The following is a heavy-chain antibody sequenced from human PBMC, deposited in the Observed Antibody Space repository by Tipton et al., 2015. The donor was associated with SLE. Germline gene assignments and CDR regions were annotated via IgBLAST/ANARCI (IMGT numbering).Heavy chain of an antibody. CDR2: INSDGSST. V-gene: IGHV3-74*01. CDR3: ARNLRDILTGYAFDY. Sequence: LSLTCTVSGYSISSGDYWGWVRQAPGKGLVWVSRINSDGSSTSYADSVKGRFTISRDNAKNTLYLQMNSLRAEDPAVYYCARNLRDILTGYAFDYWGQGTLVTVSS. CDR1: GYSISSGDY. J-gene: IGHJ4*02. D-gene: IGHD3-9*01.